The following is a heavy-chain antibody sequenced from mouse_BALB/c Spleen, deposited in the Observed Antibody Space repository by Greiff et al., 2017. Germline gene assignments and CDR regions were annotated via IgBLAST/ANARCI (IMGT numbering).Heavy chain of an antibody. CDR3: ARNPYGNGAMDY. Sequence: VQRVESGPGLVQPSQSLSITCTVSGFSLTSYGVHWVRQSPGKGLEWLGVIWSGGSTDYNAAFISRLSISKDNSKSQVFFKMNSLQANDTAIYYCARNPYGNGAMDYWGQGTSVTVSS. CDR1: GFSLTSYG. J-gene: IGHJ4*01. V-gene: IGHV2-2*02. CDR2: IWSGGST. D-gene: IGHD2-10*02.